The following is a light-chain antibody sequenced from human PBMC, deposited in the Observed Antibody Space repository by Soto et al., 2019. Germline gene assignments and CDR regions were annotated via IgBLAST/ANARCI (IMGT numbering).Light chain of an antibody. V-gene: IGKV1-5*03. J-gene: IGKJ4*01. Sequence: DIQMTQSPSTLSASVGDRVTTTCRASQSISSWLAWYQQKPEKAPKLLIYQASTLESGVPSRFSGSGSGTEFTLTITSLHPDDFATYYCQQYNSYPVTFGGGTRVEIK. CDR3: QQYNSYPVT. CDR2: QAS. CDR1: QSISSW.